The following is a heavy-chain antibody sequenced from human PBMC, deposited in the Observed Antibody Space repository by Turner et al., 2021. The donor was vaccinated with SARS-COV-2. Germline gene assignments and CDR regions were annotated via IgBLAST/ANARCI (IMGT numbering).Heavy chain of an antibody. Sequence: EVQLVQSAAAVKKPGESLKISCKGAGYSLTSYWISWVRQMPGKGLEWMGIIYPGDSDTRYSPSCQGQVTISADKSISTAYLQWSSLKASDTAMYYCARHRFEYSGSYYYYYGMDVWGQGTTVTVSS. V-gene: IGHV5-51*01. D-gene: IGHD1-26*01. CDR1: GYSLTSYW. CDR3: ARHRFEYSGSYYYYYGMDV. CDR2: IYPGDSDT. J-gene: IGHJ6*02.